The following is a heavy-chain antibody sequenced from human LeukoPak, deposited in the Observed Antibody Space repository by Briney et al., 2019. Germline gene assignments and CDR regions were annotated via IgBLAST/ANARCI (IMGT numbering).Heavy chain of an antibody. Sequence: GGSLRLSCAASGFTFSGYSMNWVRQAPGKGLEWVSSISSSSSYIYYADSVKGRFTISRDNAKNSLYLQMNSLRAEDTAVYYCARHPLLGYGAGCPSGYWGQGTLVTVSS. CDR3: ARHPLLGYGAGCPSGY. CDR1: GFTFSGYS. V-gene: IGHV3-21*01. J-gene: IGHJ4*02. D-gene: IGHD3-10*01. CDR2: ISSSSSYI.